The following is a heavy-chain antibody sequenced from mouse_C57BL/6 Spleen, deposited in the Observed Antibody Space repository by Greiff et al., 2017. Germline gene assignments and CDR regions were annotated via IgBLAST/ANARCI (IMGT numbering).Heavy chain of an antibody. J-gene: IGHJ4*01. V-gene: IGHV1-42*01. CDR3: ARFTTVVDDAMDY. D-gene: IGHD1-1*01. Sequence: VQLQQSGPELVKPGASVTISCKASGYSFTGYYMNWVKQSPEKSLAWIGEINTSTGGTTYNQKFKAKATLTVDKSSSTAYMQLKSLTSEDSAVYYCARFTTVVDDAMDYWGQGTSVTVSS. CDR1: GYSFTGYY. CDR2: INTSTGGT.